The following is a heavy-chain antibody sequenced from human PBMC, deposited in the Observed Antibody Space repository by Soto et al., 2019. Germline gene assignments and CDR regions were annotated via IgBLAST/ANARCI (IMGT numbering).Heavy chain of an antibody. D-gene: IGHD2-2*01. CDR3: AKYRQVLTENYFYYYDMDV. J-gene: IGHJ6*02. CDR2: VSGSGDST. V-gene: IGHV3-23*01. Sequence: GGSLRLSCAASVIPFGSCDMNWARRAPGPGLEWVSTVSGSGDSTYYADSVKGRFIISRDNSKNTLYLQMNSLRAEDTAVYFCAKYRQVLTENYFYYYDMDVWGQGTTVTSP. CDR1: VIPFGSCD.